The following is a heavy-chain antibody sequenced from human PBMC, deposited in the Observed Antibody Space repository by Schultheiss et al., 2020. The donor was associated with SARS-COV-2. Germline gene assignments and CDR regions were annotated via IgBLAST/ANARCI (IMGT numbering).Heavy chain of an antibody. D-gene: IGHD3-9*01. CDR2: INHSGST. V-gene: IGHV4-34*01. J-gene: IGHJ5*02. CDR3: ARGRYDILTGYRKPSRSNWFDP. CDR1: SGSFSGYY. Sequence: SETLSLTCAVYSGSFSGYYWSWIRQPPGKGLEWIGEINHSGSTNYNPSLKSRVTISVDTSKNQFSLKLSSVTAADTAVYYCARGRYDILTGYRKPSRSNWFDPWGQGTLVTVSS.